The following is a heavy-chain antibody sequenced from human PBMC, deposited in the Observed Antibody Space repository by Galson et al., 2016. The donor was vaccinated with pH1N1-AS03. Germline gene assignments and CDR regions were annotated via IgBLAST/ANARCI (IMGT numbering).Heavy chain of an antibody. CDR2: IKSKSDGGTI. V-gene: IGHV3-15*01. CDR3: TTTQSDYAK. CDR1: GFSLSNAW. D-gene: IGHD4/OR15-4a*01. Sequence: SLRLSCAASGFSLSNAWMSWVRQAPKKGLEWVGRIKSKSDGGTIDFAAVVKGRFTISRDDSKNTLYLQMNSLKTEDTAVYYCTTTQSDYAKWGQGTLVTVSS. J-gene: IGHJ4*02.